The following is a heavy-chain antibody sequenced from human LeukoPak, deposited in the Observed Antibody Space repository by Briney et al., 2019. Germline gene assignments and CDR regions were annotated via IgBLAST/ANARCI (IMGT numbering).Heavy chain of an antibody. V-gene: IGHV4-39*07. Sequence: SETLSLTCTVSGGSIYGGIYYWGWIRQPPGKGLEWIGSIFYSGNIYYNPSLKSRVTISVDTSKNQFSLKLSSVTAADTAVYYCARGQWLVDYWGQGTLVTVSS. J-gene: IGHJ4*02. D-gene: IGHD6-19*01. CDR3: ARGQWLVDY. CDR1: GGSIYGGIYY. CDR2: IFYSGNI.